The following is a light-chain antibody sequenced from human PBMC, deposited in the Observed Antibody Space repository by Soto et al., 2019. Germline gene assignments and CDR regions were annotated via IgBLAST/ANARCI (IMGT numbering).Light chain of an antibody. Sequence: QSVLTQPPSASGSPGQSVAISCTGSSSDIGGYNYVSWYQHHPGKAPKLIIYEVTKQPSGVPDRFSGYKSGDTASLTVSGLQAEDEADYFCSSYAGSNNLGVFGGGTKLTVL. V-gene: IGLV2-8*01. CDR1: SSDIGGYNY. CDR3: SSYAGSNNLGV. J-gene: IGLJ2*01. CDR2: EVT.